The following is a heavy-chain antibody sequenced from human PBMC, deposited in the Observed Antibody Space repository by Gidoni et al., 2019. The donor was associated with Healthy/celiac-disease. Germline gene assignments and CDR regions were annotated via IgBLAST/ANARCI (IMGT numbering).Heavy chain of an antibody. V-gene: IGHV4-39*01. CDR3: ATLPGLRVFGGVIPKLEGYFDL. D-gene: IGHD3-16*02. CDR1: GGSISSSSYY. Sequence: QLQLQESGPGLVKPSETLSLTCTVSGGSISSSSYYWGWLRQPPGKGLEWIGSIYYSGSTYYNPSLKSRVTISVDTSKNQFSLKLSSVTAADTAVYYCATLPGLRVFGGVIPKLEGYFDLWGRGTLVTVSS. J-gene: IGHJ2*01. CDR2: IYYSGST.